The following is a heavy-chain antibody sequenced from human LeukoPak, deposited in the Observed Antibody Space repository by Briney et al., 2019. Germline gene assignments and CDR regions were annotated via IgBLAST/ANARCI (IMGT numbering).Heavy chain of an antibody. Sequence: QPGGSLRLSCAASGFTFSDCAMTWVRQAPGKGLEWVSLIYSGGDTYYADSVKGRFTISRDNSKNTLYLQMNSLRTEDTAVYYCARHLYFDYWGQGTLVTVSS. J-gene: IGHJ4*02. V-gene: IGHV3-53*01. CDR2: IYSGGDT. CDR3: ARHLYFDY. CDR1: GFTFSDCA.